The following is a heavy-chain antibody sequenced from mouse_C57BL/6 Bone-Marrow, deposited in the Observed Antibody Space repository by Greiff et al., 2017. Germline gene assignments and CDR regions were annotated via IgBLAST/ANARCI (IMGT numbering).Heavy chain of an antibody. J-gene: IGHJ4*01. Sequence: VQLQQPGAELVKPGASVKLSCKASGYTFTSYWMQWVKQRPGQGLEWIGEIDPSDSYTNSNQKFKGKATLTVDTSSSTAYMQLSSLTSEDSAVYYCARKRAYYSNPPYAMDYWGQGTSVTVSS. V-gene: IGHV1-50*01. CDR3: ARKRAYYSNPPYAMDY. CDR1: GYTFTSYW. CDR2: IDPSDSYT. D-gene: IGHD2-5*01.